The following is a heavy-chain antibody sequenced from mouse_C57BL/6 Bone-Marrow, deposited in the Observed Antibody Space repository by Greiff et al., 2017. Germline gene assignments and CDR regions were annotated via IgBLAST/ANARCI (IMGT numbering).Heavy chain of an antibody. J-gene: IGHJ4*01. Sequence: QVQLQQSGAELAKPGASVKLSCKASGYTFTSYWMHWVKQRPGQGLEWIGYINPSSGYTKYNQKFKDKATSTADKSYSTAYMQLSSLTYEDSAVYYCARDYYGSSYAMDYWGQGTSVTVSS. D-gene: IGHD1-1*01. CDR2: INPSSGYT. V-gene: IGHV1-7*01. CDR3: ARDYYGSSYAMDY. CDR1: GYTFTSYW.